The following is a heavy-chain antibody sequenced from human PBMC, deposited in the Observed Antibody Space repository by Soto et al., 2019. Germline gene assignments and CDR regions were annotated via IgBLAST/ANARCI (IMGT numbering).Heavy chain of an antibody. CDR3: VKERIELWLIDY. Sequence: VQLQESGGGLAQPGASLRLSCVASGFSFSSYAMTWVRQSPGKGFEWVSTISGSGRITDYADSVKGRFTTSKDTSTNTLFLHMSSLTADDTAVYYCVKERIELWLIDYWGQGTLVTVSS. V-gene: IGHV3-23*01. J-gene: IGHJ4*02. CDR2: ISGSGRIT. CDR1: GFSFSSYA. D-gene: IGHD2-15*01.